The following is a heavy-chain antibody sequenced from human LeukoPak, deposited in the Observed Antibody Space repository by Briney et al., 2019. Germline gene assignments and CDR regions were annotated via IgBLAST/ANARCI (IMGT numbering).Heavy chain of an antibody. V-gene: IGHV4-59*08. CDR2: ISDGGVT. J-gene: IGHJ4*02. CDR1: GVSIITYY. D-gene: IGHD1-26*01. Sequence: PSETLSLTCNVPGVSIITYYWTWVRQPPGKGLEWIGYISDGGVTSYNPSLKGRVTISVDSPKNRFSLRLTSLTAVDTALYYCARHGGTLDNFDYWGPGSLVTVSS. CDR3: ARHGGTLDNFDY.